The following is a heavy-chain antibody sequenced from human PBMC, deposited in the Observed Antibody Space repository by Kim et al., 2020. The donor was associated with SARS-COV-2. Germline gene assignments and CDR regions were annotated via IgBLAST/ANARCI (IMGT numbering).Heavy chain of an antibody. D-gene: IGHD4-17*01. CDR2: IWYDGSNK. CDR3: ARDYHYGDYVSGIDY. Sequence: GGSLRLSCAASGFTFSSYGMHWVRQAPGKGLEWVAVIWYDGSNKYYADSVKGRFTISRDNSKNTLYLQMNSLRAEDTAVYYCARDYHYGDYVSGIDYWGQGTLVTVSS. CDR1: GFTFSSYG. J-gene: IGHJ4*02. V-gene: IGHV3-33*01.